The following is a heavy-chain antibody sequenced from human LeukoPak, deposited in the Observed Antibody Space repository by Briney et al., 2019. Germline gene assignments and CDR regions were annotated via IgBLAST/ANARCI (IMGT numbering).Heavy chain of an antibody. CDR2: IYTSGST. D-gene: IGHD3-10*01. J-gene: IGHJ6*02. CDR3: ARAPPRGYYGSGSYHYYGMDV. Sequence: SETLSLTCTVSGGSISSYYWSWIRQPAGKGLEWIGRIYTSGSTNYNPSLKSRVTMSVDTSKNQFSLKLSSVTAADTAVYYCARAPPRGYYGSGSYHYYGMDVWGQGTTVTVSS. V-gene: IGHV4-4*07. CDR1: GGSISSYY.